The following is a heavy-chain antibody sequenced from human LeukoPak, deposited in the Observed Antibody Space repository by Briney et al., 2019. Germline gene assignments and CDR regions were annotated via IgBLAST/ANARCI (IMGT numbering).Heavy chain of an antibody. CDR1: GFTFSSYW. V-gene: IGHV3-74*01. D-gene: IGHD3-3*01. J-gene: IGHJ1*01. CDR3: ASIAGYDFWSGYYYECFQH. CDR2: INSDGSST. Sequence: GGSLRLSXAASGFTFSSYWMHWVRQAPGKGLVWVSRINSDGSSTSYADSVEGRFTISRDNAKNTLYLQMNSLRAEDTAVYYCASIAGYDFWSGYYYECFQHWGQGTLVTVSS.